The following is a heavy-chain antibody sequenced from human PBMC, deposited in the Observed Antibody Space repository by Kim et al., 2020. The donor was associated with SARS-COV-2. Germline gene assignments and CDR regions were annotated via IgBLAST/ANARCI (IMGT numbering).Heavy chain of an antibody. CDR2: INPNSGGT. V-gene: IGHV1-2*02. CDR1: GYTFTGYY. J-gene: IGHJ4*02. D-gene: IGHD3-10*01. Sequence: ASVKVSCKASGYTFTGYYMHWVRQAPGQGLEWMGWINPNSGGTNYAQKFQGRVTMTRDTSISTAYMELSRLRSDDTAVYYCARAGGYGSGSYYSDYWGQGTLVPVSS. CDR3: ARAGGYGSGSYYSDY.